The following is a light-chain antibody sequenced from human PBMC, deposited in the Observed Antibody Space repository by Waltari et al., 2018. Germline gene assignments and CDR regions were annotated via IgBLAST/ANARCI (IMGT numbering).Light chain of an antibody. CDR1: QSLRYSDGKTS. CDR2: DVS. J-gene: IGKJ4*01. V-gene: IGKV2-29*02. Sequence: IVMTQTTPSLSVTPGQSASIPCKSNQSLRYSDGKTSLPWYLQRPGQSPQLLIYDVSSRFAGVPDRINGRGSGTDFTLEISRVEAEDGGVYYCMQGLLPPLTFGGGTKVEIK. CDR3: MQGLLPPLT.